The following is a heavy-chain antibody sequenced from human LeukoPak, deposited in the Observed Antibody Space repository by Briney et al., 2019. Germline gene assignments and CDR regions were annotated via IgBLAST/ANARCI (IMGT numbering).Heavy chain of an antibody. CDR1: GFTFNNYA. J-gene: IGHJ4*02. Sequence: PGGSLRLSCAASGFTFNNYAMSWVRQAPGKGLEWVSVISGSGGSTYSADSVKGRFTISRDNSKNTLYLQMNSLRAEDTAVYFCAKSQDGGRLFHFDYWGQGTLVTVSS. CDR2: ISGSGGST. V-gene: IGHV3-23*01. CDR3: AKSQDGGRLFHFDY. D-gene: IGHD1-26*01.